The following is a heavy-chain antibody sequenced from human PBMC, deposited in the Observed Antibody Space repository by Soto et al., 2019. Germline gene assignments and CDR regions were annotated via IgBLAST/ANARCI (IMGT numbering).Heavy chain of an antibody. CDR1: DFDFSSYG. CDR3: ARDSGWPILNFDN. Sequence: LRLSCAASDFDFSSYGIHWVRQAPGKGLEWVAASPYDGRETFYADSAKGRFTVSKEMSKNTAFLQMNALRHEDTAVYFCARDSGWPILNFDNWGQGTPVTVSS. V-gene: IGHV3-30*03. CDR2: SPYDGRET. D-gene: IGHD3-10*01. J-gene: IGHJ4*02.